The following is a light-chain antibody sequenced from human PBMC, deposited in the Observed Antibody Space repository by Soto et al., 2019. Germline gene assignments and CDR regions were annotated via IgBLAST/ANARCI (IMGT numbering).Light chain of an antibody. V-gene: IGLV2-14*01. CDR2: EVS. CDR3: SSYATGTTRVI. Sequence: QSVLTQPASVSGSPGQSITIPCTGTGSDLGAYNFVSWYQHHPGKAPKLIVFEVSNRPSGVSFRFSGSKSGNTASLTISGLQAEDGADYYCSSYATGTTRVIFGGGTKVTVL. CDR1: GSDLGAYNF. J-gene: IGLJ2*01.